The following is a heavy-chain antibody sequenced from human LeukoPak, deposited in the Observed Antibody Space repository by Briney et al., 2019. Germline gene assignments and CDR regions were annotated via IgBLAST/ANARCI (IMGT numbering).Heavy chain of an antibody. CDR3: ARDYGDPGNDAFDI. V-gene: IGHV1-18*01. CDR2: ISAYNGNT. D-gene: IGHD4-17*01. CDR1: GYTFTSYG. J-gene: IGHJ3*02. Sequence: ASVKVSRKASGYTFTSYGISWVRQAPGQGLEWMGWISAYNGNTNYAQKLQGRVTMTTDTSTSTAYMELRSLRSDDTAVYYCARDYGDPGNDAFDIWGQGTMVTVSS.